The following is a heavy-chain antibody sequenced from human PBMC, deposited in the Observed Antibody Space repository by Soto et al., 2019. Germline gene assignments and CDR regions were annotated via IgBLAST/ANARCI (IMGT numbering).Heavy chain of an antibody. V-gene: IGHV1-18*01. CDR1: GYTFTSYG. Sequence: QVHLVQSGAEVKKPGASVKVSCKASGYTFTSYGITWVRQAPGQGLEWMGWISAHNGNTDYAQKLQGRVIVTRDTSTSTAYMELRSLISDDTGVYYCARGSYGDYWGQGALVTVSS. CDR2: ISAHNGNT. D-gene: IGHD3-10*01. J-gene: IGHJ4*02. CDR3: ARGSYGDY.